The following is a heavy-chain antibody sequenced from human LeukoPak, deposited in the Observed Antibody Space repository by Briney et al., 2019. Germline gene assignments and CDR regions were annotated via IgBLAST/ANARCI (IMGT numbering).Heavy chain of an antibody. D-gene: IGHD3-10*01. Sequence: GGSLRLSCVVSGLTFSTYAMHCVRQAPGKGLEWVAIILYDGSDKYYADSVKGRFTISRDNSKNTLYLQMNSLRAEDTAVYYCAKDIRNDRFGGPGKYWGQGTLVTVSS. CDR2: ILYDGSDK. V-gene: IGHV3-30*18. CDR3: AKDIRNDRFGGPGKY. J-gene: IGHJ4*02. CDR1: GLTFSTYA.